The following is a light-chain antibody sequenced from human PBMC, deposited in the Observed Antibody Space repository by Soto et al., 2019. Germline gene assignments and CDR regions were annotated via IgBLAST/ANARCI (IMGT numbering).Light chain of an antibody. Sequence: QPVLTQPPSVSGAPGQRVTISCTESSSNIGAGYDVHWYQQLPGTAPKLLIYGNSNRPSGVPDRFSGSKSGTSASLAITGLQAEDEADYYCQSYDSSLSGWVFGGGTTVTVL. CDR3: QSYDSSLSGWV. V-gene: IGLV1-40*01. CDR1: SSNIGAGYD. CDR2: GNS. J-gene: IGLJ3*02.